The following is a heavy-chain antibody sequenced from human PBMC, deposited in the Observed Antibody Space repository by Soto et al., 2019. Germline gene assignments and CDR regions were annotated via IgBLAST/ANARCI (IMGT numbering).Heavy chain of an antibody. CDR1: GFTFSKYW. Sequence: GGSLRLSCAASGFTFSKYWMHWVRQPPGMGLEWLSRITSDGASTSYADSVKGRFTISRDNANNTVYLQMNSLRAEDTALYYCAKDRQGGGYFDYWGQGTLVTVSS. J-gene: IGHJ4*02. CDR2: ITSDGAST. V-gene: IGHV3-74*01. CDR3: AKDRQGGGYFDY. D-gene: IGHD2-15*01.